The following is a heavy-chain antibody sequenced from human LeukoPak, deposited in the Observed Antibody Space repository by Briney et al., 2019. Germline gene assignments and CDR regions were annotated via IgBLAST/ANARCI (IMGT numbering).Heavy chain of an antibody. Sequence: GRSLRLSCAASGFTFCNYGMHRVRQSPGQGLEWVAVVSYEGRTQYYADSVKGRFTISRDNSKNTLFLQMNSLRAEDTAVYYCAKEITQCTSNWLWVNWGRGTLVSVSS. V-gene: IGHV3-30*18. CDR3: AKEITQCTSNWLWVN. CDR1: GFTFCNYG. J-gene: IGHJ4*02. CDR2: VSYEGRTQ. D-gene: IGHD1-1*01.